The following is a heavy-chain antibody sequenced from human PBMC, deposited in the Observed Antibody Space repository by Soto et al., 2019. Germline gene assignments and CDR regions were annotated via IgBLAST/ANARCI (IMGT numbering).Heavy chain of an antibody. Sequence: GGSLRLSCAASGFTFSSYAMSWVRQAPGKGLEWVSAISGSGGSTYYADSVKGRFTISRDNSKNTLYLQMNSLRAEDTAVYYCAKDILEQQLVLDYFDYWGQGTLVTVSS. V-gene: IGHV3-23*01. CDR1: GFTFSSYA. CDR3: AKDILEQQLVLDYFDY. D-gene: IGHD6-13*01. J-gene: IGHJ4*02. CDR2: ISGSGGST.